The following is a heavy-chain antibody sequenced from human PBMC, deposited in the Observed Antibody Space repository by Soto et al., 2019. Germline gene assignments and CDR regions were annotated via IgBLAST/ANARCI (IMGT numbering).Heavy chain of an antibody. D-gene: IGHD4-17*01. J-gene: IGHJ3*02. CDR1: SGSISSYY. CDR3: ARDPDYGDYGDDAFDI. V-gene: IGHV4-59*01. CDR2: IYYSGST. Sequence: QVQLQESGPGLVKPSETLSLTCTVSSGSISSYYWSWIRQPPGKGLEWIGYIYYSGSTNYNPSLKSRVTISVDTSKNQFSLKLSSVTAADTAVYYCARDPDYGDYGDDAFDIWGQGTMVTVSS.